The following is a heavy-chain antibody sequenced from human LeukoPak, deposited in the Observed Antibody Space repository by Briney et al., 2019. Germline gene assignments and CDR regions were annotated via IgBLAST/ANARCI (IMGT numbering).Heavy chain of an antibody. V-gene: IGHV3-33*08. CDR3: ATSAIFGVVTYDY. J-gene: IGHJ4*02. CDR1: GGSFSDYY. CDR2: IWYGGSNK. D-gene: IGHD3-3*02. Sequence: LSLTCAVYGGSFSDYYMSWIRQAPGKGLEWVSVIWYGGSNKYYADSVKGRFTISRDNSKNTLYLQMNSLRAEDTAVYYCATSAIFGVVTYDYWGQGTLVTVSS.